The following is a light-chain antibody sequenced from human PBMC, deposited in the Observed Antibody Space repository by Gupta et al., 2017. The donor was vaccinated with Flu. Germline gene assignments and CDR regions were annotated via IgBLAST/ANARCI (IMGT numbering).Light chain of an antibody. V-gene: IGKV3-20*01. CDR2: GAS. CDR3: QLYGNSPFT. Sequence: EIVLTQSPGTLSLSPGERATLSCRASQSVSSSYLAWYQQKPGQAPRLLIYGASSRATGIPDGFSGSGSGTDFTLTINRLEPEDFAVYYCQLYGNSPFTFGPGTKVDIK. J-gene: IGKJ3*01. CDR1: QSVSSSY.